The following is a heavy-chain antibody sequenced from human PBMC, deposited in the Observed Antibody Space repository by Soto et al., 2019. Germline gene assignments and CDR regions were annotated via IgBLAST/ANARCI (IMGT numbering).Heavy chain of an antibody. CDR2: ISYDGSNK. CDR1: GFTFSSYA. Sequence: PGGSLRLSCAASGFTFSSYAMHWVRQAPGKGLEWVAVISYDGSNKYYADSVKGRFTISRDNSKNTLYLQMNSLRAEDTAVYYCARGITMIVVVTSMDVWGQGTTVTVSS. CDR3: ARGITMIVVVTSMDV. J-gene: IGHJ6*02. D-gene: IGHD3-22*01. V-gene: IGHV3-30-3*01.